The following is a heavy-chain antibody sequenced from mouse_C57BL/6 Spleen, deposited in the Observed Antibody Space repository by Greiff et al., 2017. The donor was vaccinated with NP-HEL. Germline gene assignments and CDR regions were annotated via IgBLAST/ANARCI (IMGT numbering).Heavy chain of an antibody. D-gene: IGHD2-4*01. CDR1: GFTFSDYY. CDR3: ARDRLRRGFDY. J-gene: IGHJ3*01. CDR2: INYDGSST. Sequence: EVKLVESEGGLVQPGSSMKLSCTASGFTFSDYYMAWVRQVPEKGLEWVANINYDGSSTYYLDSLKSRFIISRDNAKNILYLQMSSLKSEDTATYYCARDRLRRGFDYWGQGTLVTVSA. V-gene: IGHV5-16*01.